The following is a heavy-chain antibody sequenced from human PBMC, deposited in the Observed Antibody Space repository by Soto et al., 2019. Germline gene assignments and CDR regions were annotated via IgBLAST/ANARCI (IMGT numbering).Heavy chain of an antibody. CDR3: ASDCSSTSCYSGYYYYGMDV. Sequence: PGGSLRLSCAASGFTFSSYSMNWVRQAPGKGLEWVSSISSSSSYIYYADSVKGRFTISRDNAKNSLYLQMNSLRAEDTAVYYCASDCSSTSCYSGYYYYGMDVWGQGTTVTVSS. D-gene: IGHD2-2*01. J-gene: IGHJ6*02. CDR1: GFTFSSYS. CDR2: ISSSSSYI. V-gene: IGHV3-21*01.